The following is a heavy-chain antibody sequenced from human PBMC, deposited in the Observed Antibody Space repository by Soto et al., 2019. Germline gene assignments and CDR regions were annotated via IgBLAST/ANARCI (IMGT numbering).Heavy chain of an antibody. Sequence: SETLSLTCTVSGGSISSYYWSWIRQPPGKGLEWIGEINHSGSTNYNPSLKSRVTISVDTSKNQFSLKLSSVTAADTAVYYCATSIAAAGTGWFDPWGQGTLVTVSS. CDR2: INHSGST. CDR1: GGSISSYY. V-gene: IGHV4-34*01. CDR3: ATSIAAAGTGWFDP. D-gene: IGHD6-13*01. J-gene: IGHJ5*02.